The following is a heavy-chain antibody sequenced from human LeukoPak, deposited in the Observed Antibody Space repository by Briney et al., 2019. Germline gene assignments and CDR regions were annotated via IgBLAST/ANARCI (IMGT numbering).Heavy chain of an antibody. CDR3: ARHGEDGWFDP. CDR2: IYPGDSDT. V-gene: IGHV5-51*01. J-gene: IGHJ5*02. CDR1: GYTFTSYG. Sequence: ASVKVSCKASGYTFTSYGISWVRQMPGKGLEWMGIIYPGDSDTRYSPSFQGRVTISADKSISTAYLQWSSLKASDTAMYYCARHGEDGWFDPWGQGTLVTVSS.